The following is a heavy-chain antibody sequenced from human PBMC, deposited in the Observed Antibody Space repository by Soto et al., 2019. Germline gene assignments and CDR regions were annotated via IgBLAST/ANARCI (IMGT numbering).Heavy chain of an antibody. D-gene: IGHD6-19*01. J-gene: IGHJ4*02. V-gene: IGHV3-21*01. CDR1: GFTFSSYS. CDR2: ISSSSSYI. Sequence: EVQLVESGGGLVKPGGSLRLSCAASGFTFSSYSMNWVRQAPGKGLEWVSSISSSSSYIYYADSVKDRFTISRDNAKNSLYLQMNSLRAEDTAVYYCARVGAVAGVYYFDYWGQGTLVTVSS. CDR3: ARVGAVAGVYYFDY.